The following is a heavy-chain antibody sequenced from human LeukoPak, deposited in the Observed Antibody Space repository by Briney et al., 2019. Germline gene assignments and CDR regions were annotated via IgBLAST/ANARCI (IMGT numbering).Heavy chain of an antibody. V-gene: IGHV1-69*05. CDR3: ARDHYYDSSGYFSENPPGEPDY. J-gene: IGHJ4*02. CDR2: IIPIFGTA. CDR1: GGTFSSYA. Sequence: SXXVSCKASGGTFSSYAISWVRQAPGQGLEWMGRIIPIFGTANYAQKFQGRVTITTDESTSTAYMELSSLRSEDTAVYYCARDHYYDSSGYFSENPPGEPDYWGQGTLVTVSS. D-gene: IGHD3-22*01.